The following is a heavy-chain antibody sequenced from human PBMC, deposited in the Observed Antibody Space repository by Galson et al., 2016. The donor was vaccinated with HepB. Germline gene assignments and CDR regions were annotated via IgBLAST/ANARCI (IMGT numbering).Heavy chain of an antibody. V-gene: IGHV3-13*01. CDR3: GRGKFDCSGGTCHYYGMDV. CDR2: TGTAGDT. J-gene: IGHJ6*04. Sequence: SLRLSCAASGLTFSRCDMHWVRPATGKALEGVSATGTAGDTYYPGSLRGRFTISRENSKNSLYLQMNSLTAGDTAVYYCGRGKFDCSGGTCHYYGMDVWGKGTTVTVSS. D-gene: IGHD2-15*01. CDR1: GLTFSRCD.